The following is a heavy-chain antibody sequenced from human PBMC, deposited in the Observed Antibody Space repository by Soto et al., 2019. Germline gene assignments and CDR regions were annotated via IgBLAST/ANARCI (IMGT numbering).Heavy chain of an antibody. Sequence: GGSLRLSCAASGFTFSSYGMHWVRQAPGKGLEWVAVIWYDGSNKYYADSVKGRFTISRDNSKNTLYLQMNSLRAEDTAVYYCARDRRYCSGGSCHTNIDYWGQGTLVTVSS. J-gene: IGHJ4*02. CDR1: GFTFSSYG. V-gene: IGHV3-33*01. CDR2: IWYDGSNK. CDR3: ARDRRYCSGGSCHTNIDY. D-gene: IGHD2-15*01.